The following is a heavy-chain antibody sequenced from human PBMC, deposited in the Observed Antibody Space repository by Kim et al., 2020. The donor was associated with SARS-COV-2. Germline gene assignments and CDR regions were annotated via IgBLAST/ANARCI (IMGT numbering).Heavy chain of an antibody. Sequence: GGSLRLSCAASGFTFSSYGMHWVRQAPGKGLEWVAVIWYDGSNKYYADSVKGRFTISRDNSKNTLYLQMNSLRAEDTAVYYCARDRARRVVANSYGMDVWGQGTTVTVSS. CDR1: GFTFSSYG. CDR2: IWYDGSNK. V-gene: IGHV3-33*01. D-gene: IGHD3-22*01. J-gene: IGHJ6*02. CDR3: ARDRARRVVANSYGMDV.